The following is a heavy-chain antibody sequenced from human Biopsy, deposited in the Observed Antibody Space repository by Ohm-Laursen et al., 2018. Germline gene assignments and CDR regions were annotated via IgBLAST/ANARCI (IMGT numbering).Heavy chain of an antibody. Sequence: GSLRLSCTASGFTFGHAWMSWVRQAPGKGLEWVGRIKNEIDGGTTDYAAPVKGRFTILRDDSKNMLFLQMDSLKTEDTAVYYCTHHYDASDDVFDIWGQGTVVTVSS. CDR1: GFTFGHAW. J-gene: IGHJ3*02. V-gene: IGHV3-15*01. D-gene: IGHD3-22*01. CDR3: THHYDASDDVFDI. CDR2: IKNEIDGGTT.